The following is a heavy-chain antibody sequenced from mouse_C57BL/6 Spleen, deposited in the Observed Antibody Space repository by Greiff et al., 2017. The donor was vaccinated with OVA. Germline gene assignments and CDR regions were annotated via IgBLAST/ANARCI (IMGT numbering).Heavy chain of an antibody. CDR3: ARDGGSSFDY. Sequence: EVQLQQSGPELVKPGASVKISCKASGYTFTDYYMNWVKQSHGKSLEWIGDINPNNGGTSYNQKFKGKATLTVDKSSSTAYMELRSLTSEDSAVYYCARDGGSSFDYWGQGTTLTVSS. D-gene: IGHD1-1*01. CDR2: INPNNGGT. V-gene: IGHV1-26*01. CDR1: GYTFTDYY. J-gene: IGHJ2*01.